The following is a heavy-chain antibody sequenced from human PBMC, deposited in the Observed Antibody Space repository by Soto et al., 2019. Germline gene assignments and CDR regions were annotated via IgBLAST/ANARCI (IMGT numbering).Heavy chain of an antibody. CDR3: ARELEWLFDY. V-gene: IGHV1-2*04. Sequence: ASVKVSCKASGYTFTGYYMHWVQQAPGQGLEWMGWINPNSGGTNYAQKFQGWVTMTRDTSISTAYMELSRLRSDDTAVYYCARELEWLFDYWGQGTLVTVSS. J-gene: IGHJ4*02. D-gene: IGHD3-3*01. CDR2: INPNSGGT. CDR1: GYTFTGYY.